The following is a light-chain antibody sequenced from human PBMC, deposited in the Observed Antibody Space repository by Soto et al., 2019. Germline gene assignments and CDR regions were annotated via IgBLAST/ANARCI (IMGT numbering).Light chain of an antibody. Sequence: EIVLTQSPGTLSLSPGERATLSCRASQCLRSNHLGWYLAWYRQNPGQTPRLVIYGTSFRATGIPDRFRGSGSGTDFTLTITRLEPEDFAVYYCQQYGSSHPISCGQGTRLEIK. CDR3: QQYGSSHPIS. J-gene: IGKJ5*01. CDR2: GTS. CDR1: QCLRSNHLGWY. V-gene: IGKV3-20*01.